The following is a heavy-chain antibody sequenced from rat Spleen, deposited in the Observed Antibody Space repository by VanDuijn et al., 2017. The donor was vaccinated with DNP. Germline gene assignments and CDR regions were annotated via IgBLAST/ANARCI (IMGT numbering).Heavy chain of an antibody. CDR1: GYSITNNY. CDR3: ARCGDYFDY. J-gene: IGHJ2*01. V-gene: IGHV3-1*01. CDR2: ISYIGRT. Sequence: EVQLQESGPGLVKPSQSLSLTCSVTGYSITNNYWGWIRKFPGNKMEYIGHISYIGRTHYNSSLKSRISITRDTSKNQFFLHLTSVTTEDTATYYCARCGDYFDYWGQGVMVTVSS.